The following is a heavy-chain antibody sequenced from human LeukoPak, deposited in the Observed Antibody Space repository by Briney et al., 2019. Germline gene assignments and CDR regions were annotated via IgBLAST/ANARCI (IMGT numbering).Heavy chain of an antibody. V-gene: IGHV3-7*01. J-gene: IGHJ3*02. CDR3: ARDYGGGQDDAFDI. CDR1: GFTFSRYW. D-gene: IGHD4-23*01. Sequence: GGSLRLSCVGSGFTFSRYWLNWVRQAPGKGLEWVANMNQDGSEIYYLDSVKGRFTISRDNSKNTLYLQMNSLRAEDTAVYYCARDYGGGQDDAFDIWGQGTMVTVSS. CDR2: MNQDGSEI.